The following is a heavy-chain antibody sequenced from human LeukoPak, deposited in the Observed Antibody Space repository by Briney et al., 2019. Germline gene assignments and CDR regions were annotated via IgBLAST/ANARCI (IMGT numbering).Heavy chain of an antibody. CDR2: IYYSGST. CDR3: ARGLYYDSSGYLTGFDY. Sequence: TSETLSLTCTVSGGSISSSSYYWGWIRQPPGKGLEWIGYIYYSGSTNYNPSLKSRVTISVDTSKNQFSLKLSSVTAADTAVYYCARGLYYDSSGYLTGFDYWGQGTLVTVSS. V-gene: IGHV4-61*05. D-gene: IGHD3-22*01. J-gene: IGHJ4*02. CDR1: GGSISSSSYY.